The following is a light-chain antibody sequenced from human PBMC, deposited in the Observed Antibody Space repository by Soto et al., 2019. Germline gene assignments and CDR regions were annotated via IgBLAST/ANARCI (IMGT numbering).Light chain of an antibody. J-gene: IGKJ5*01. CDR3: HQYCSSRFT. CDR2: DAS. Sequence: EIVLTQSPATLSLSPGERATLSCGASQSVSTSYVAWYQQKPGLAPRLLIYDASSRATGIPYRFSGSGSGTDFTLTSSRLEHEDFAVYYCHQYCSSRFTFGQGTRLEIK. V-gene: IGKV3D-20*01. CDR1: QSVSTSY.